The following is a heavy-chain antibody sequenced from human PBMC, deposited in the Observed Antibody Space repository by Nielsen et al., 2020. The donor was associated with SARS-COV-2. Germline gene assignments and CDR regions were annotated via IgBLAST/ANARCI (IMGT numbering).Heavy chain of an antibody. V-gene: IGHV7-4-1*02. Sequence: ASVKVSCKASGYTFKRNAMNWVRQAPGQGLEWMGWINTNTGNPTCAQGFTSRFVFSLDTSVSTAFLEISSLKTEDTAVYYCARDRGDGYNSRVDYWGQGTLVTVSS. J-gene: IGHJ4*02. CDR1: GYTFKRNA. CDR2: INTNTGNP. CDR3: ARDRGDGYNSRVDY. D-gene: IGHD5-24*01.